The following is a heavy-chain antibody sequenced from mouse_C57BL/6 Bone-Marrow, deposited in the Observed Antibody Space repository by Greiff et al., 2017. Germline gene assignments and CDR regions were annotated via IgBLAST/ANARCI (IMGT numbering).Heavy chain of an antibody. J-gene: IGHJ3*01. CDR1: GFNIKDYY. CDR2: IDPEDGDT. D-gene: IGHD2-5*01. Sequence: VQLQQSGAELVRPGASVKLSCTASGFNIKDYYMHWVKQRPEQGLEWIGRIDPEDGDTEYAPKFKGKATMTADTSSNTAYLQLSSLTSEDTAVYYCTSDCSIRWFWYWGQGTLVTVSA. V-gene: IGHV14-1*01. CDR3: TSDCSIRWFWY.